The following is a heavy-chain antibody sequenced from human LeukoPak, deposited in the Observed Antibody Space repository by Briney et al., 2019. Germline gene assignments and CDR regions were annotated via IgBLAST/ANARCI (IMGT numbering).Heavy chain of an antibody. J-gene: IGHJ4*02. CDR3: AKVQLTDFWSGYGIFDY. Sequence: GGSLRLSCAASGFTFSSYAMSWVRQAPGKGLEWVSAISGSGGSTYYADSVKGRFTISGDNSKNTLYLQMNSLRAEDTAVYYCAKVQLTDFWSGYGIFDYWGQGTLVTVSS. CDR2: ISGSGGST. D-gene: IGHD3-3*01. CDR1: GFTFSSYA. V-gene: IGHV3-23*01.